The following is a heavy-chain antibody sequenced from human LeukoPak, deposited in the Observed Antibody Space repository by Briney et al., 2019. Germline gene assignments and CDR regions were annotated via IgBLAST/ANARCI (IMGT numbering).Heavy chain of an antibody. CDR3: ASSYSSGWYTY. CDR2: IYHSGST. CDR1: GGSISSGGYY. Sequence: PSEALSLTCTVSGGSISSGGYYWSWIRQHPGKGLEWIGYIYHSGSTYYNPSLKSRVTISVDTSKNQFSLKLSSVTAADTAVYYCASSYSSGWYTYWGQGTLVTVSS. D-gene: IGHD6-19*01. V-gene: IGHV4-31*03. J-gene: IGHJ4*02.